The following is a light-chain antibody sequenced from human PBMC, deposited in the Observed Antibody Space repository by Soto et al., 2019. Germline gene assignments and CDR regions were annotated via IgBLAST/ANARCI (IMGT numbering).Light chain of an antibody. CDR2: DVS. Sequence: QSALTQPASVSGSPGQSITISCIGTSSDVGGYNYVSWYQQYQGKAPKLMIYDVSNRPSGVSNRFSGSKSGNTASLTISWLQAEDEADYYCSSYTSSSTLLFGTGTKVTVL. CDR1: SSDVGGYNY. J-gene: IGLJ1*01. CDR3: SSYTSSSTLL. V-gene: IGLV2-14*01.